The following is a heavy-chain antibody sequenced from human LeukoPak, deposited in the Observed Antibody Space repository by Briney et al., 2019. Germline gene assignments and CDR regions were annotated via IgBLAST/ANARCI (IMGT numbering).Heavy chain of an antibody. CDR1: GFTFSSYG. CDR3: ARASYIVGANFGY. J-gene: IGHJ4*02. Sequence: GGSLRLSCAASGFTFSSYGMHWVRQAPGKGLEWVAVISYDGSNKYYADSVKGRFTISRDNSKNTLYLQMNSLRAEDTAVYYCARASYIVGANFGYWGQGTLVTVSS. D-gene: IGHD1-26*01. V-gene: IGHV3-30*19. CDR2: ISYDGSNK.